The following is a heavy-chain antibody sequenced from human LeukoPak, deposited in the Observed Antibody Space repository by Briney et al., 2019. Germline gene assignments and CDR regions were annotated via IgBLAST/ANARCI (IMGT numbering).Heavy chain of an antibody. D-gene: IGHD6-13*01. CDR1: GYTFTDFY. CDR3: ARGPGQQLVRSYYMDV. V-gene: IGHV1-46*01. CDR2: INPSGGST. Sequence: ASVKVSCKASGYTFTDFYMNWVRQAPGQGLEWMGIINPSGGSTSYAQKFQGRVTMTRDTSTSTVYMELSSLRSEDTAVYYCARGPGQQLVRSYYMDVWGKGTTVTVSS. J-gene: IGHJ6*03.